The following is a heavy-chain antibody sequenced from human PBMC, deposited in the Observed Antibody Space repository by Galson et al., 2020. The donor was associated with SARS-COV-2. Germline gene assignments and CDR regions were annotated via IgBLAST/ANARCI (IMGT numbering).Heavy chain of an antibody. D-gene: IGHD1-26*01. Sequence: SQTLSLTCTVSGGSISTDGHFWTWIRHPPGKGLEWIGYIYHSGTTYYNPSLKSRLNIAVDTSQNQFSLRLRSVTAADTAVYFCARTSGELDIWGQGTMVTVSS. V-gene: IGHV4-31*03. CDR2: IYHSGTT. CDR1: GGSISTDGHF. CDR3: ARTSGELDI. J-gene: IGHJ3*02.